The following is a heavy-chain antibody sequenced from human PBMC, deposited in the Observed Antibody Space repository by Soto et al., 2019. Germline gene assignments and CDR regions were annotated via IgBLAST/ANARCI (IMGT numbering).Heavy chain of an antibody. CDR3: ARSVFP. CDR2: IYYSGST. V-gene: IGHV4-31*03. Sequence: QVQLQESGPGLVKPSQTLSLTCTVSGGSISSGGYSWTGIRQHPGKGLEWIGYIYYSGSTYYNPSLKNRLTISLDTSKNQFSLKLSSVTAADTAVYYCARSVFPWGQGTLVTVSS. J-gene: IGHJ5*02. CDR1: GGSISSGGYS.